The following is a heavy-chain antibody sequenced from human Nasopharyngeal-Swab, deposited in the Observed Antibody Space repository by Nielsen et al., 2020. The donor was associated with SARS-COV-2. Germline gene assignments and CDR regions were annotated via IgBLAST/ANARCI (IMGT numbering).Heavy chain of an antibody. CDR2: INAGNGNT. D-gene: IGHD6-13*01. J-gene: IGHJ4*02. Sequence: SVQVSCKASGYTFTSYAMHWVRQAPGQRLEWMGWINAGNGNTKYSQKLQGRVTITRDTSASTAYMELSSLRSEDTAVYYCARGIAAAGTLDYWGQGTLVTVSS. V-gene: IGHV1-3*01. CDR3: ARGIAAAGTLDY. CDR1: GYTFTSYA.